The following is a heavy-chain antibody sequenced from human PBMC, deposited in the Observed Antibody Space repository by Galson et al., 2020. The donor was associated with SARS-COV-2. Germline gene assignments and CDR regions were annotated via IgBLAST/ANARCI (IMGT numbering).Heavy chain of an antibody. CDR1: GDSVSSGSYF. CDR2: IYSSGGT. CDR3: ARGSVFGVIVIDY. J-gene: IGHJ4*02. D-gene: IGHD3-3*01. Sequence: SQTLSLTCTVSGDSVSSGSYFWSWTRQPPGKGLEYIGYIYSSGGTNYNPSLKSRVTMSVDTPKNQVALKLNSVTAADPAVYYCARGSVFGVIVIDYWGQGNLVTVSS. V-gene: IGHV4-61*01.